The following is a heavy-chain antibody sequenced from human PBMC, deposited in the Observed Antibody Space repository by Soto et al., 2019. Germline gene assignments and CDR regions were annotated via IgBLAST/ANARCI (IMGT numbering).Heavy chain of an antibody. J-gene: IGHJ4*02. CDR1: GSFISGSC. CDR2: IYFTGST. Sequence: SGTVSLTGIVAGSFISGSCCIWIKQPPGTGLEKSGNIYFTGSTNYNPPLKSRVTISVDTSKNQFSLKLSSVTAADTAVYYCARRTNVRVLSSSSGLFDYWGQGTLFTVSS. V-gene: IGHV4-59*08. D-gene: IGHD6-6*01. CDR3: ARRTNVRVLSSSSGLFDY.